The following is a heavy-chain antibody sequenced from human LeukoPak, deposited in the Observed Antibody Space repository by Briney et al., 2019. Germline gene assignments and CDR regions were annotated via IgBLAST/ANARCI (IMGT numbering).Heavy chain of an antibody. CDR2: ISGSGGST. CDR1: GFTFSSYA. CDR3: ANLRATVTHNWFDP. J-gene: IGHJ5*02. Sequence: PGGTLRLSCAASGFTFSSYAMSWVRQAPGKGLDWVSAISGSGGSTYYADFVKGRFTISRDNSKNTLYLQMNSLRAEDTAVYYCANLRATVTHNWFDPWGQGTLVTVSS. D-gene: IGHD4-17*01. V-gene: IGHV3-23*01.